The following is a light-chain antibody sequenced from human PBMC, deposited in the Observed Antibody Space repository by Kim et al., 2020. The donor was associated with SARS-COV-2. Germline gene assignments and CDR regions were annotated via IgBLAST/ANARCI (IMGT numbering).Light chain of an antibody. Sequence: DIQMTQSPSTLSASVGDRVTITCRASQSISCWLAWYQQKPGKAPKLLIYKASSLESGVPSRFSGSGSGTEFTLTISSLQPDDFATYYCQQYNSYSVTFGPGTKVDIK. J-gene: IGKJ3*01. CDR2: KAS. CDR1: QSISCW. CDR3: QQYNSYSVT. V-gene: IGKV1-5*03.